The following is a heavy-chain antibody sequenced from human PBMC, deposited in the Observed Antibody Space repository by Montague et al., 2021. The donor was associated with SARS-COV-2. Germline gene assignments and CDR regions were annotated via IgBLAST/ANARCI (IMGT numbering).Heavy chain of an antibody. CDR1: GGSIKSNSYY. J-gene: IGHJ6*02. Sequence: SETLSLTCNVSGGSIKSNSYYWGWIRQPPGKGLEWIGSTYNTGSTYYNPSLKSRVSISADSSKNQFSLRLSSVTAADTAVYYCASLVFWFGTGRDYYYYGTDVWGQGTTVTVSS. D-gene: IGHD3-10*01. CDR2: TYNTGST. CDR3: ASLVFWFGTGRDYYYYGTDV. V-gene: IGHV4-39*01.